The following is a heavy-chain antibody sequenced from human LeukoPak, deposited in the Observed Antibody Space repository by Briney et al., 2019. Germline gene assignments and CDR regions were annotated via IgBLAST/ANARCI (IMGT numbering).Heavy chain of an antibody. V-gene: IGHV1-2*02. CDR3: ARGDDILTGNRDWFDP. D-gene: IGHD3-9*01. Sequence: ASVKVSCKASGYTFTGNYVHWVRQAPGQGLEWMGWIKPNSGGTNYARKFQGRVSMTRDTSISTAYLEMSRLRSDDTAVYYCARGDDILTGNRDWFDPRGQGTLVTVFS. CDR1: GYTFTGNY. CDR2: IKPNSGGT. J-gene: IGHJ5*02.